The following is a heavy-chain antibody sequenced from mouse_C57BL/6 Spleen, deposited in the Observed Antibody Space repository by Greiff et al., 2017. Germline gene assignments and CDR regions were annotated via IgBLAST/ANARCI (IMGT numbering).Heavy chain of an antibody. CDR2: IYPGDGDT. CDR1: GYAFSSYW. V-gene: IGHV1-80*01. CDR3: ARPLYYGSSYEAMDY. Sequence: VQLQQSGAELVKPGASVKISCKASGYAFSSYWMNWVKQRPGKGLEWIGQIYPGDGDTNYNGKFKGKATLTADKSSSTAYMQLSSLTSEDSAVYFCARPLYYGSSYEAMDYWGQGTSVTVSS. D-gene: IGHD1-1*01. J-gene: IGHJ4*01.